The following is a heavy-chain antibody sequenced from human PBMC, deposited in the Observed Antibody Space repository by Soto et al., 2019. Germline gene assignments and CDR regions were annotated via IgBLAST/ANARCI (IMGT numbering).Heavy chain of an antibody. Sequence: SETLSLTCTVSGGSVSSGSYYWSWIRQPPGKGLEWIGYIYYSGSTNYNPSLKSRVTISVDTSKNQFSLKLSSVTAADTAVYYCARDNHYYDSSGYSYYYYGMDVWGQGTTVTVSS. CDR1: GGSVSSGSYY. CDR2: IYYSGST. CDR3: ARDNHYYDSSGYSYYYYGMDV. J-gene: IGHJ6*02. V-gene: IGHV4-61*01. D-gene: IGHD3-22*01.